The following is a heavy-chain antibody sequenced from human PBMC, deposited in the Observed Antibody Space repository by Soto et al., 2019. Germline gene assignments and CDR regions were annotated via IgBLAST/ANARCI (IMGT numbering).Heavy chain of an antibody. D-gene: IGHD6-19*01. Sequence: QVQLVQSGAAVKKPGASVKVSCKASGYTFTSYDINWVRQATGQGLEWMGWMNPNSGNTGYAQKFQGRVTMTRNTSISTAYMELSSLRSGDTAVYYCASTIAVAATGFDYWGQGTQVTVSS. CDR1: GYTFTSYD. J-gene: IGHJ4*02. CDR3: ASTIAVAATGFDY. CDR2: MNPNSGNT. V-gene: IGHV1-8*01.